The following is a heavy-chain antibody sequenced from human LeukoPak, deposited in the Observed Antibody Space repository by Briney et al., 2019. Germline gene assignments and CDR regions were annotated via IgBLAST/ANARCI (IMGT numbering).Heavy chain of an antibody. J-gene: IGHJ4*02. CDR1: GFTFSSYW. CDR3: ARAGSRYSYGYVDY. CDR2: INSDGSST. D-gene: IGHD5-18*01. Sequence: GGSLRLSCAASGFTFSSYWMHWVRQAPGKGLVWVSRINSDGSSTSYADSVKGRFTISRDNAKNTLYLQMNSLRAEDTAVYYCARAGSRYSYGYVDYWGQGTLVAVSS. V-gene: IGHV3-74*01.